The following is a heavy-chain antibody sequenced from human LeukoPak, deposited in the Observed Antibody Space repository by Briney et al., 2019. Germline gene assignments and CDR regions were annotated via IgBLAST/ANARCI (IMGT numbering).Heavy chain of an antibody. CDR3: ARRAGAYSHPYDY. J-gene: IGHJ4*02. Sequence: GGSLRLSCTVSGFTVSSNSMSWVRQAPGKGLEWVSFIYSDNTHCSDSVKGRFAISRDNSKNTLYLQMNSLRAEDTAVYYCARRAGAYSHPYDYWGQGTLVTVSS. CDR2: IYSDNT. V-gene: IGHV3-53*01. CDR1: GFTVSSNS. D-gene: IGHD4/OR15-4a*01.